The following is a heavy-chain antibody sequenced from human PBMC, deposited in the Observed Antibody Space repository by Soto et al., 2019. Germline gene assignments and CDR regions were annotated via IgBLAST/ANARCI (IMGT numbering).Heavy chain of an antibody. Sequence: VQLVESGGGLVQPGGSLRLSCAASGFTVSSNYMSWVRQAPGKGLEWVSVIYSGGSTYYADSVKGRFTISRDNSKNTLYLQMNSLRAEDTAVYYCARVRSDYGDFSFDYWGQGTLVTVSS. CDR1: GFTVSSNY. CDR3: ARVRSDYGDFSFDY. CDR2: IYSGGST. J-gene: IGHJ4*02. V-gene: IGHV3-66*01. D-gene: IGHD4-17*01.